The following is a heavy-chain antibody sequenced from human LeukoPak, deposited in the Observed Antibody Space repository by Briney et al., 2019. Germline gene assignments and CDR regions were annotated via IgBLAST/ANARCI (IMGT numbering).Heavy chain of an antibody. CDR2: INWNGGST. V-gene: IGHV3-20*04. D-gene: IGHD6-6*01. CDR1: GFTFDDYG. Sequence: PGGSLRLSCAASGFTFDDYGMSWVRQAPGKGLEWVSGINWNGGSTGYADSVKGRFTNSRDNAKNSLYLQMNSLRAEDTALYYCARNAIAARPYYYYYYMDVWGKGTTVTVSS. CDR3: ARNAIAARPYYYYYYMDV. J-gene: IGHJ6*03.